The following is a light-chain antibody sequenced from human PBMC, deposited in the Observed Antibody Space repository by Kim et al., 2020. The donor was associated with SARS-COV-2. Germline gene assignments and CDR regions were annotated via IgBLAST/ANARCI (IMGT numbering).Light chain of an antibody. CDR2: NNN. J-gene: IGLJ3*02. CDR3: ASWDDSLTGPV. Sequence: QSVLTQPPSASGTPGQRVAISCFGSSSNIGTNTVNWYHRLPGMAPKLLIYNNNQRPSGVPDRFSGSKSGTSASLAISGLQSDDEADYYCASWDDSLTGPVFGGGTKLTVL. V-gene: IGLV1-44*01. CDR1: SSNIGTNT.